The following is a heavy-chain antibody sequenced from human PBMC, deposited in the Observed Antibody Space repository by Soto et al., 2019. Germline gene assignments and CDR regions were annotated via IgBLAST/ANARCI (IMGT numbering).Heavy chain of an antibody. J-gene: IGHJ4*02. V-gene: IGHV3-23*01. CDR3: ARVPDLDYCSRTSCLYDFDD. CDR1: GFTFSRYV. D-gene: IGHD2-2*01. CDR2: INSNGGST. Sequence: GGSLRLSCVASGFTFSRYVMTWVRQAPGKGLEWVSTINSNGGSTYYTDSVKGRFTISRDNSKNSLYLQMNGLRAEDTAVYFCARVPDLDYCSRTSCLYDFDDWGQGAMGTGSS.